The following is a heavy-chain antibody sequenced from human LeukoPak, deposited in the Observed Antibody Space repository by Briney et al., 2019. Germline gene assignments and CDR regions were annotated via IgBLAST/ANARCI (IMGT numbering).Heavy chain of an antibody. D-gene: IGHD1-26*01. J-gene: IGHJ4*02. Sequence: GGSLRLSCAASGFTFNSYEMNWVRQAPGKGLEWVSYINSGGSAIYYADSVKGRFTISRDNANNSLYLQMNSLRADDTAVYYCARGGSYVHYWGQGTLVTVSS. V-gene: IGHV3-48*03. CDR1: GFTFNSYE. CDR2: INSGGSAI. CDR3: ARGGSYVHY.